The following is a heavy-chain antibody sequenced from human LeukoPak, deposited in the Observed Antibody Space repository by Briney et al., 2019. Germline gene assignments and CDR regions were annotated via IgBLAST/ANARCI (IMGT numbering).Heavy chain of an antibody. CDR1: GYTFTNYA. Sequence: ASVKVSCKASGYTFTNYAMHWVRQAPGQRLEWMGWINAGNGNTKYSQKFQGRVTITRDTSTSTAYMELRSLRSDDTAVYYCARDQGPYYYDSSGSGFDPWGQGTLVTVSS. CDR3: ARDQGPYYYDSSGSGFDP. V-gene: IGHV1-3*01. D-gene: IGHD3-22*01. CDR2: INAGNGNT. J-gene: IGHJ5*02.